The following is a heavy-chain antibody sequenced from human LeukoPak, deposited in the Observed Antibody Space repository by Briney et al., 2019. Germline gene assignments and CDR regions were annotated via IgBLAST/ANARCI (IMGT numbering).Heavy chain of an antibody. Sequence: GGSLRLSCAASGFIFSSYAMSWVRQAPGKGLEWVSAISGNGGSTYYADSVKGRFTISRDNSKNTLYLQMNSLRAEDTAVYYCAKSPTYYYDSSGYYYFDYWGQGTLVTVSS. D-gene: IGHD3-22*01. J-gene: IGHJ4*02. CDR2: ISGNGGST. CDR3: AKSPTYYYDSSGYYYFDY. V-gene: IGHV3-23*01. CDR1: GFIFSSYA.